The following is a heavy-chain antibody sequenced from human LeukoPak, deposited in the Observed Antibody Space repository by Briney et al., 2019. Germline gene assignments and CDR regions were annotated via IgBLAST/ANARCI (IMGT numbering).Heavy chain of an antibody. CDR1: GYTFTGYY. Sequence: ASVKVSCTASGYTFTGYYMHWVRQAPGQGLEWMGWINPNSGGTNYAQKFQGRVTMTRDTSISTAYMELSRLRSDDTAVYYCARDRRPLLWFGELFAPFDYWGQGTLVTVSS. CDR3: ARDRRPLLWFGELFAPFDY. CDR2: INPNSGGT. J-gene: IGHJ4*02. V-gene: IGHV1-2*02. D-gene: IGHD3-10*01.